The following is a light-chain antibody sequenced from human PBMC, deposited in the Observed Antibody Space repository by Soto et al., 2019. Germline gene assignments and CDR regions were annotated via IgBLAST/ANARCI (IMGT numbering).Light chain of an antibody. CDR2: GAS. V-gene: IGKV3-20*01. Sequence: EIAFTQSPGPPSLSPGERATLSCRASQSVSNNYLAWYQQKPGQAPRLLIYGASNRATGIPDRFSGSGSGTDFTLTISRLEPEDFAVYYCQQYGSSGTFGQGTKVDIK. J-gene: IGKJ1*01. CDR1: QSVSNNY. CDR3: QQYGSSGT.